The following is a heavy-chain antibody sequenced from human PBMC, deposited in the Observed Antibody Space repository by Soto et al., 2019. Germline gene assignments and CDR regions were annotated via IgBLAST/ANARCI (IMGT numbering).Heavy chain of an antibody. Sequence: GGSLRLSCSASGFTFSGYDMPWVRQATGKGREWGSAIGTAGDTYYPGSVKGRFTISRENAKNSLYLQMNSLRAGDTAVYYCARGRFTMVRNYGMDVWGQGTTVTVSS. CDR1: GFTFSGYD. V-gene: IGHV3-13*04. D-gene: IGHD3-10*01. CDR3: ARGRFTMVRNYGMDV. J-gene: IGHJ6*02. CDR2: IGTAGDT.